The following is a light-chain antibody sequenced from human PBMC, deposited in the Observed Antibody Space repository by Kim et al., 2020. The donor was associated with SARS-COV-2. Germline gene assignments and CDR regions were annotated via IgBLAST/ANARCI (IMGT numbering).Light chain of an antibody. Sequence: EIVLTQSPGTLSLSPGARATLSCRASQSVSSSYLAWYQQKPGQTPRLLIYGASSRATGIPERFSGSGSGTDFTLTISRLEPEDFAVYYCQQYSISPQTFGQGTKVEIK. J-gene: IGKJ1*01. V-gene: IGKV3-20*01. CDR2: GAS. CDR1: QSVSSSY. CDR3: QQYSISPQT.